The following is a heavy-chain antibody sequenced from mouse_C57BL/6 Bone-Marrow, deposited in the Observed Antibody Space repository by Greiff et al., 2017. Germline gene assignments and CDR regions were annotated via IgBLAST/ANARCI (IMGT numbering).Heavy chain of an antibody. D-gene: IGHD2-3*01. V-gene: IGHV1-59*01. Sequence: VQLQQPGAELVRPGTSVKLSCKASGYTFTSYWMHWVKQRPGQGLEWIGVIDPSDSYTNYNQKFKGKATLTVDTSSSTAYMQLSSLTSEDSAVYYCARSQRWAYWGQGTLVTVSA. CDR3: ARSQRWAY. CDR1: GYTFTSYW. CDR2: IDPSDSYT. J-gene: IGHJ3*01.